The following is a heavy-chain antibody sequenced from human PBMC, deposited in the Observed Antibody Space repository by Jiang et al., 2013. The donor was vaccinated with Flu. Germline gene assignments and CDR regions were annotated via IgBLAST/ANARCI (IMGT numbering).Heavy chain of an antibody. J-gene: IGHJ3*02. CDR2: SSGSGTYT. Sequence: QLLESGGGLVQPGGSLRLSCAASGFSFRSYAMSWVRQAPGKGLEWVSVSSGSGTYTYDADFVKGRFTISRDNSKNTLYLQMSSLRAEDTAVYYCARAKGMSSGSFDMWGQGTMVTVSS. CDR3: ARAKGMSSGSFDM. CDR1: GFSFRSYA. V-gene: IGHV3-23*01. D-gene: IGHD3-10*01.